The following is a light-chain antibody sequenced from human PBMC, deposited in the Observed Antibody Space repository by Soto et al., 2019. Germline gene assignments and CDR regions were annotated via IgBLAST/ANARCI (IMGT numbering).Light chain of an antibody. CDR2: GAS. J-gene: IGKJ1*01. V-gene: IGKV3-20*01. CDR1: QRLLHRNGYNY. Sequence: DIVMTQSPLSRPVTPVDPASISCMSSQRLLHRNGYNYLAWYQHKPGQPPRLLIYGASTRATGIPDRFTGRGSGTDFTLTISRLEPEDFAVYYCQQYGISPRTCGQGTKGDIK. CDR3: QQYGISPRT.